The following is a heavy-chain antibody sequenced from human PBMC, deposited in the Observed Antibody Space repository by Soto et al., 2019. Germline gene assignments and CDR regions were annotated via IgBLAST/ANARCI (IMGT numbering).Heavy chain of an antibody. D-gene: IGHD3-9*01. V-gene: IGHV1-2*02. CDR2: INPNSGGT. Sequence: QVQLVQSGAEVKKPGASVKVSCKASGYTFTGDYMHWVRQAPGQGLEWMGWINPNSGGTSYAQKFQGRVTMSRDTSISTAYMELSRLRSDDTAMYYGAKILTGYYVLDPWGQGTLVTVSS. CDR1: GYTFTGDY. J-gene: IGHJ5*02. CDR3: AKILTGYYVLDP.